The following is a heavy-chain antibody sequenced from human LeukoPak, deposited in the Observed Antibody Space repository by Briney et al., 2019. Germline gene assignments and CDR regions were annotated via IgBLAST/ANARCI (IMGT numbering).Heavy chain of an antibody. V-gene: IGHV4-39*01. CDR1: GGSISSSSYY. J-gene: IGHJ5*02. D-gene: IGHD3-10*01. CDR2: IYYSGST. Sequence: SETLSLTCTVSGGSISSSSYYWGWIRQPPGKGLEWIGSIYYSGSTYYNPSLKSRVTISVDTSKNQFSLKLSSVTAADTAVYYCALRGTTVRGRSLSEFDPWGQGTLVTVSS. CDR3: ALRGTTVRGRSLSEFDP.